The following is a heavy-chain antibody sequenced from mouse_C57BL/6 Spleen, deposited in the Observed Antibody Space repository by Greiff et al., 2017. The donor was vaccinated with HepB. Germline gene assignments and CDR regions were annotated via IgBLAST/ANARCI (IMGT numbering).Heavy chain of an antibody. CDR1: GYAFSSSW. D-gene: IGHD2-3*01. Sequence: QVQLQQSGPELVKPGASVKISCKASGYAFSSSWMNWVKQRPGKGLEWIGRIYPGDGDTNYNGKFKGKATLTADKSSSTAYMQLSSLTSEDSAVYFCGRDGEARNWFAYWGQGTLVTVSA. CDR3: GRDGEARNWFAY. J-gene: IGHJ3*01. CDR2: IYPGDGDT. V-gene: IGHV1-82*01.